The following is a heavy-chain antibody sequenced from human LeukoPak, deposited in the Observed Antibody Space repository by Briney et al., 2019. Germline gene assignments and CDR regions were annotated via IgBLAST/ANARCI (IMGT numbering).Heavy chain of an antibody. D-gene: IGHD2-21*01. V-gene: IGHV3-30*18. CDR2: ISYDGSNK. Sequence: GSLRLSCAASGFTFSSYGMHWVRQAPGKGLEWVAVISYDGSNKYYADSVKGRFAISRDNSKNTLYLQMNSLRAEDTAVYYCAKATAIAFDYWGQGTLVTVSS. CDR1: GFTFSSYG. J-gene: IGHJ4*02. CDR3: AKATAIAFDY.